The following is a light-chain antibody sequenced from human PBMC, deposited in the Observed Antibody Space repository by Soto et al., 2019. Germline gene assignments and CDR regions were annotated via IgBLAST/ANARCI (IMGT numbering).Light chain of an antibody. J-gene: IGLJ2*01. Sequence: QSVLTQPPSVSDAPRQRVTISCSGSSSNIGINAVNWYQQLPGKAPKLLIYYDDLLPSGVSDRFSGSKSGTSSSLAISGLQSEDEADYYCAAWDDSLNGVVFGGGTKLTVL. CDR3: AAWDDSLNGVV. CDR1: SSNIGINA. V-gene: IGLV1-36*01. CDR2: YDD.